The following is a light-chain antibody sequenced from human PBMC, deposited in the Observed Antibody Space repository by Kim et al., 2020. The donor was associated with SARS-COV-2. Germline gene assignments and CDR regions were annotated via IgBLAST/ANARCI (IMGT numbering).Light chain of an antibody. CDR2: YDS. Sequence: PGKTARINCGGNNIGSKSVHWYQQKPGPAPVLVIYYDSDRPSGIPERFSGSNSGNTATLTISRVEAGDEADYYCQVWDSSSDRLYVFGTGTKVTVL. CDR3: QVWDSSSDRLYV. J-gene: IGLJ1*01. V-gene: IGLV3-21*04. CDR1: NIGSKS.